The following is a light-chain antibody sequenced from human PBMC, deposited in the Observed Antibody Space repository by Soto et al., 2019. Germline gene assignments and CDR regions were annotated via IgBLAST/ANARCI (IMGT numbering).Light chain of an antibody. V-gene: IGLV1-40*01. CDR1: SSNIGKGYD. Sequence: QSALTQPPSVSGAPGQRVTISCTGSSSNIGKGYDVHWYQQLPGTAPKLLIYGTTNRPSGVPDRFSGSKSGTSASLAIAGLQAEDEATYYCQSYDSSLNGMVFGGGTKVTVL. CDR3: QSYDSSLNGMV. J-gene: IGLJ3*02. CDR2: GTT.